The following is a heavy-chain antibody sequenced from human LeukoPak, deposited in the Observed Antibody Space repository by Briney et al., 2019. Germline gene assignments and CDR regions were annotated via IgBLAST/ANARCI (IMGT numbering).Heavy chain of an antibody. Sequence: GGSLRLSCAASGFTFSDYYMSWIRQDPGKGLERVSYISSSGSTIYYADSVKGRFTISRDNAKNSLYLQMNSLRAEDTAVYYCASAGYSGYDFPGYFDYWGQGTPVTVSS. CDR1: GFTFSDYY. J-gene: IGHJ4*02. D-gene: IGHD5-12*01. V-gene: IGHV3-11*01. CDR3: ASAGYSGYDFPGYFDY. CDR2: ISSSGSTI.